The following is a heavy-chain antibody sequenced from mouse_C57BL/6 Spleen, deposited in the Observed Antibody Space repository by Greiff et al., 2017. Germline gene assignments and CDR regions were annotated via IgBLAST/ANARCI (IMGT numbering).Heavy chain of an antibody. V-gene: IGHV1-52*01. CDR3: ARERGTTDWYFDV. Sequence: QVQLQQPGAELVRPGSSVKLSCKASGYTFTSYWMHWVKQRPIQGLEWIGNIDPSDSETHYNQKFKDKATLTVDKSSSTAYMQLSSLTSADSAVYYCARERGTTDWYFDVWGTGTTVTVSS. D-gene: IGHD1-1*01. J-gene: IGHJ1*03. CDR2: IDPSDSET. CDR1: GYTFTSYW.